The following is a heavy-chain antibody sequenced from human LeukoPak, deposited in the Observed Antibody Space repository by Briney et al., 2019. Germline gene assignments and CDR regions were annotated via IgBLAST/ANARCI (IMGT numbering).Heavy chain of an antibody. Sequence: PGGSLRLSCAASGFTFSSYAMSWVRQAPGKGLEWVSAIGGSGGSTYYADSVKGRFTISRDNPKNTLYLQMTSLGAEDTAVYYCAKVGGATVTPRNRLYYFDYWGQGTLVTVSS. CDR2: IGGSGGST. V-gene: IGHV3-23*01. D-gene: IGHD4-17*01. CDR3: AKVGGATVTPRNRLYYFDY. CDR1: GFTFSSYA. J-gene: IGHJ4*02.